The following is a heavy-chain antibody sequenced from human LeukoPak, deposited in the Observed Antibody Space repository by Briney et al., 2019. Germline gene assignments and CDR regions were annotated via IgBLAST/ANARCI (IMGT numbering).Heavy chain of an antibody. CDR3: ARETGTTGTTGWFDP. CDR1: EFSFRDHS. D-gene: IGHD1-1*01. J-gene: IGHJ5*02. CDR2: ISSKSSYI. Sequence: PGGSLRLSCTDFEFSFRDHSMDWVRKAPGRGLERVAYISSKSSYIHDADSVKGRFTLSRDNANNSLYLQMNNLRVEDTAVYYCARETGTTGTTGWFDPWGQGTLVTVSS. V-gene: IGHV3-21*01.